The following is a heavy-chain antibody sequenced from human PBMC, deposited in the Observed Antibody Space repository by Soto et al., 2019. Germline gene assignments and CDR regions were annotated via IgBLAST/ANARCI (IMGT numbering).Heavy chain of an antibody. CDR1: GGTFSSYA. CDR2: IIPIFGTA. D-gene: IGHD3-10*01. CDR3: ARDLYPKRYYGSGSIQPPHFDY. Sequence: GASVKVSCTASGGTFSSYASSWVRQAPGQGLEWMGGIIPIFGTANYAQKFQGRVTITADESTSTAYMELSSLRSEDTAVYYCARDLYPKRYYGSGSIQPPHFDYWGQGTLVTVS. V-gene: IGHV1-69*13. J-gene: IGHJ4*02.